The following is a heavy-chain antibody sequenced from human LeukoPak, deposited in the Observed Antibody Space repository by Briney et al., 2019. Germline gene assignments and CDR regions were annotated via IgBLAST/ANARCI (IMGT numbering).Heavy chain of an antibody. Sequence: ASVKVSCKASGYTFTGYYMHWVRQAPGQGLEWMGWINPHSGGTNYAQKFQGRVTMTRDTSISTAYMELSRLRSDDTAVYYCARDQVGIVATMIYYYYYMDVWGKGTTVTVSS. CDR3: ARDQVGIVATMIYYYYYMDV. V-gene: IGHV1-2*02. D-gene: IGHD5-12*01. CDR1: GYTFTGYY. CDR2: INPHSGGT. J-gene: IGHJ6*03.